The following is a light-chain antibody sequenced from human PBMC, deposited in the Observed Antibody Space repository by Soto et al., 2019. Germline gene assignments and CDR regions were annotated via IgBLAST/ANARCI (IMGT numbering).Light chain of an antibody. Sequence: QSVLTQPPSASGTPGQRVTISCSGSSSNIGSNTVNWYQQLPGTAPKLLIYSNNQLPSGLPDRFSGSKSGNTPTLTISRVDGGDAAHHHCQVWDSSSDHVVFGGGPQLTV. CDR2: SNN. V-gene: IGLV1-44*01. CDR1: SSNIGSNT. J-gene: IGLJ2*01. CDR3: QVWDSSSDHVV.